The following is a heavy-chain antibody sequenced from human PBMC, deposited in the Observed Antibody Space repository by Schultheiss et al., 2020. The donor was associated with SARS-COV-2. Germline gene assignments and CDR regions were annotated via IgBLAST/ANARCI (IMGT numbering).Heavy chain of an antibody. CDR3: ARAMGDLITDY. J-gene: IGHJ4*02. Sequence: GESLKISCAASGFTFSTYWMHWVRQAPGKGLEWVAVISYDGSNKYYADSVKGRFTISRDNSKNTLYLQMNSLRAEDTAVYYCARAMGDLITDYWGQGTLVTVSS. V-gene: IGHV3-30-3*01. D-gene: IGHD2-21*02. CDR1: GFTFSTYW. CDR2: ISYDGSNK.